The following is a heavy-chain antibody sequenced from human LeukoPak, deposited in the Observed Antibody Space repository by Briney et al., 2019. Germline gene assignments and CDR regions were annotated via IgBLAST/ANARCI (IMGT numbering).Heavy chain of an antibody. V-gene: IGHV3-7*01. CDR1: GFSFSGYW. Sequence: GGSLRLSCAASGFSFSGYWISWVRQAPGRGQEWVANIKQDGSDKNYVGSVKGRFIISRDNAKNSLYLQMNSLRAEDTAVYYCARDSPMGSFWGQGTLVTVSS. D-gene: IGHD3-16*01. CDR3: ARDSPMGSF. J-gene: IGHJ4*02. CDR2: IKQDGSDK.